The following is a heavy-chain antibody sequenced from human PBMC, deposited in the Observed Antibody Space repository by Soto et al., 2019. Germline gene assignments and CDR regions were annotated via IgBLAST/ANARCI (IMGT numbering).Heavy chain of an antibody. CDR3: ARVWYSSSWSARLGYYYYGMDV. CDR2: IYSGGTT. CDR1: GFTVSSNY. D-gene: IGHD6-13*01. J-gene: IGHJ6*02. Sequence: GGSLRLSCAASGFTVSSNYMSWVRQAPGKGLEWVSVIYSGGTTYYADSVKGRFTISRDNSKNKLYLQMNSLRAEDTAVYYCARVWYSSSWSARLGYYYYGMDVWGQGTTVTVSS. V-gene: IGHV3-53*01.